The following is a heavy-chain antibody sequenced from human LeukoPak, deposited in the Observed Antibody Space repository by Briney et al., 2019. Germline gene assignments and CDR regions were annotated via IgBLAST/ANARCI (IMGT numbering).Heavy chain of an antibody. J-gene: IGHJ4*02. CDR3: ARGHVRGYSYGFGY. D-gene: IGHD5-18*01. Sequence: GRSLRLSCAASGFMFRSYGMHWVRQAPGKGLEWVAVIWYDGSNKYYTDSVKGQFTISRDNSNNTLYLQMNSLRVEDTAVYYCARGHVRGYSYGFGYWGQGSLVTVSS. CDR2: IWYDGSNK. CDR1: GFMFRSYG. V-gene: IGHV3-33*08.